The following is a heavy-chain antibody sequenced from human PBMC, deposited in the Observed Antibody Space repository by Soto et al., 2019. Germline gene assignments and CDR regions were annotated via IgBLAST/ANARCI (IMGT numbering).Heavy chain of an antibody. CDR2: IYYSGTS. CDR1: GGSISDDTYY. CDR3: ARHPSSGYNQV. Sequence: PSETLSLTCTVSGGSISDDTYYWGWIRQPPGKGLEWIGSIYYSGTSSYNPSLESRVTMSVDTSKKQLSLRLRSVTATDTAVYYCARHPSSGYNQVWSQGTLVTVSS. V-gene: IGHV4-39*01. J-gene: IGHJ4*02. D-gene: IGHD3-22*01.